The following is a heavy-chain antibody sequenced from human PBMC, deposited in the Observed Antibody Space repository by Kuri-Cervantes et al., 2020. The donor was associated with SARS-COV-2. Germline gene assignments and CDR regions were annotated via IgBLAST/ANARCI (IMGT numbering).Heavy chain of an antibody. CDR2: IYSGGST. D-gene: IGHD6-19*01. V-gene: IGHV3-53*01. J-gene: IGHJ4*02. Sequence: GESLKISCAASGFTVSSNYMSWVRQAPGKGLEWVSVIYSGGSTYYADSVKGRFTISRDNSKNTLYLQMNSLRAEDTAVCYCARGPPAAVGLYYFDYWGQGTLVTVSS. CDR3: ARGPPAAVGLYYFDY. CDR1: GFTVSSNY.